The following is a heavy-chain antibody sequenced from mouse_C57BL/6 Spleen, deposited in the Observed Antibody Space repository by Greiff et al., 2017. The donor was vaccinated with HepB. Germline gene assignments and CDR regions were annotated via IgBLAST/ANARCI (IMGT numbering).Heavy chain of an antibody. J-gene: IGHJ2*01. CDR1: GYAFSSSW. Sequence: QVQLKESGPELVKPGASVKISCKASGYAFSSSWMNWVKQRPGKGLEWIGRIYPGDGDTNYNGKFKGKATLTADKSSSTAYMQLSSLTSEDSAVYFCARETYSNYDYFDYWGAGTTLTVSS. CDR3: ARETYSNYDYFDY. V-gene: IGHV1-82*01. CDR2: IYPGDGDT. D-gene: IGHD2-5*01.